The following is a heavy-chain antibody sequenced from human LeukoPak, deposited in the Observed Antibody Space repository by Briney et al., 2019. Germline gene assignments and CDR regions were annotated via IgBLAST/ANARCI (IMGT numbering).Heavy chain of an antibody. J-gene: IGHJ4*02. CDR3: ARRRRGSYYFDY. V-gene: IGHV3-43*02. CDR2: ISGDGGST. Sequence: PGGSLRLSCAASGFTFEDYAMHWVRQAPGKGLEWVSLISGDGGSTYYADSVKGRFTISRDNAKNSLYLQMNSLRAEDTAVYYCARRRRGSYYFDYWGQGTLVTVSS. CDR1: GFTFEDYA. D-gene: IGHD6-6*01.